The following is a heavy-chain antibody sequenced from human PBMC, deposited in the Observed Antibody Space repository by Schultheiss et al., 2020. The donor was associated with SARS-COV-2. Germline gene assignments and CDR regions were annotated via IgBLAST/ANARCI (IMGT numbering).Heavy chain of an antibody. D-gene: IGHD4-17*01. V-gene: IGHV3-21*04. CDR2: ISSSSSYI. Sequence: GESLKISCAASGFTVSSNYMSWVRQAPGKGLEWVSSISSSSSYIYYADSVKGRFTISRDNAKNSLYLQMNSLRAEDTAVYYCAKASTVTTVLVGLHAFDIWGQGTMVTVSS. J-gene: IGHJ3*02. CDR1: GFTVSSNY. CDR3: AKASTVTTVLVGLHAFDI.